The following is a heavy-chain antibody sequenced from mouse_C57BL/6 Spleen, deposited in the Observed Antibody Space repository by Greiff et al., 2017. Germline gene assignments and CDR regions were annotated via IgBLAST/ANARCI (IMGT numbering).Heavy chain of an antibody. CDR3: ARFDCGSSPYWYFDV. D-gene: IGHD1-1*01. CDR2: IDPSDSET. Sequence: QVQLQQSGAELVRPGSSVKLSCKASGYTFTSYWMHWVKQRPIQGLEWIGNIDPSDSETHYNQKFKDKATLTVDKSSSTAYMQLSSLTSEDSAVYYCARFDCGSSPYWYFDVWGTGTTVTVSS. V-gene: IGHV1-52*01. CDR1: GYTFTSYW. J-gene: IGHJ1*03.